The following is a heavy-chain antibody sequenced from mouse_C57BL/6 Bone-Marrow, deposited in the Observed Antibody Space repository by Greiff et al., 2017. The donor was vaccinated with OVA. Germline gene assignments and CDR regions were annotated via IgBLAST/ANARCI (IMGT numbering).Heavy chain of an antibody. Sequence: VQLVESGAELVKPGASVKMSCKASGYTFTSYWITWVKQRPGQGLEWIGDIYPGSGSTNYNEKFKSKATLTVDTSSSTAYMQLSSLTSEDSAVYYCALLWLRRYAMDYWGKGTSVTVSS. D-gene: IGHD2-2*01. CDR2: IYPGSGST. CDR1: GYTFTSYW. CDR3: ALLWLRRYAMDY. V-gene: IGHV1-55*01. J-gene: IGHJ4*01.